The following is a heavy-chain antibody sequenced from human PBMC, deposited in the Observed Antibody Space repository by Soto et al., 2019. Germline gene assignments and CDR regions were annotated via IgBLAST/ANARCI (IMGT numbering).Heavy chain of an antibody. J-gene: IGHJ2*01. D-gene: IGHD3-10*01. CDR1: GFTFSGYA. CDR3: ARKVSGSTGRPDLWYFDL. CDR2: ISGGGEAT. Sequence: GQLLDSGGGLVQPGGSLRLSCAASGFTFSGYALTCVRQAPGKGLEGVSAISGGGEATFYADSVKGRFTISTDNSKNALYLQMNTLRAEDTAVYYCARKVSGSTGRPDLWYFDLWGRGTLVTVSS. V-gene: IGHV3-23*01.